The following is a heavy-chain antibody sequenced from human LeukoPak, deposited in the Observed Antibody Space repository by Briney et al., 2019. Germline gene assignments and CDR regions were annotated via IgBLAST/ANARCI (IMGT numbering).Heavy chain of an antibody. Sequence: SETLSLTCTVCGGSISSYYWSWIRQPPGKGLEWIGYIYYSGSTNYNPSLKSRVTISVDTSKNQFSLKLSSVTAADTAVYYCARWGHLLRYFDWSRPLGYFDLWGRGTLVTVSS. CDR3: ARWGHLLRYFDWSRPLGYFDL. V-gene: IGHV4-59*01. CDR1: GGSISSYY. CDR2: IYYSGST. J-gene: IGHJ2*01. D-gene: IGHD3-9*01.